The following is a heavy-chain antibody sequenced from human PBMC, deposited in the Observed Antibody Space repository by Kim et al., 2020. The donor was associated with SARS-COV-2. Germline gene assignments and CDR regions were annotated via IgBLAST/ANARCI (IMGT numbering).Heavy chain of an antibody. Sequence: ASVKVSCKASGYTFTSYAMNWVRQAPGQGLEWMGWINTNTGNPTYAQGFTGLFVFSLDTSVSTAYLQISSLKAEDTAVYYCARDDRSTIFGVVITPYYYYGMDVWGQGTTVTVSS. J-gene: IGHJ6*02. V-gene: IGHV7-4-1*02. CDR3: ARDDRSTIFGVVITPYYYYGMDV. CDR1: GYTFTSYA. CDR2: INTNTGNP. D-gene: IGHD3-3*01.